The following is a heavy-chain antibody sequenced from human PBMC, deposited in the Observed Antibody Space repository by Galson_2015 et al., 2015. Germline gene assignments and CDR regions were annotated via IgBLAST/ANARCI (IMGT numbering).Heavy chain of an antibody. V-gene: IGHV1-3*01. CDR1: GYTLTRHA. D-gene: IGHD3-16*01. Sequence: SVKVSCKASGYTLTRHAIHWVRQAPGQRLEWMGWINGGDGNTKSSQNFQGRVTITRDTSASTAYMDLSSLRPEDTAVYYCASHPWGNGHFEYWGQGTLVTVSS. CDR3: ASHPWGNGHFEY. J-gene: IGHJ4*02. CDR2: INGGDGNT.